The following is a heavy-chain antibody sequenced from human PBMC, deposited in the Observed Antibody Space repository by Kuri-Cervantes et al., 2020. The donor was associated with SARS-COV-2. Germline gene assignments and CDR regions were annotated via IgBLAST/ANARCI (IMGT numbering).Heavy chain of an antibody. CDR3: ASLSYCSSTSCYSSIEYFQH. D-gene: IGHD2-2*01. V-gene: IGHV4-39*07. Sequence: SETLSLTCTVSGGPISNSNYYWGWIRQPPGKGLEWIGSFYYRGSTNYNPSLKSRVTISVDTSKNQFSLKLSSVTAADTAVYYCASLSYCSSTSCYSSIEYFQHWGQGTLVTVSS. CDR2: FYYRGST. CDR1: GGPISNSNYY. J-gene: IGHJ1*01.